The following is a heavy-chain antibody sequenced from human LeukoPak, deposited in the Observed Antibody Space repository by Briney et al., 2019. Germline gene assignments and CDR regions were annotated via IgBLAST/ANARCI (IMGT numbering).Heavy chain of an antibody. CDR1: GGSFSGYY. CDR2: INHSGST. J-gene: IGHJ4*02. V-gene: IGHV4-34*01. D-gene: IGHD3-22*01. Sequence: SETLSLTCAIYGGSFSGYYWSWIRQPPGKGLEWIGEINHSGSTNYNPSLKSRVTISVDTSKNQFFLKLNSVTAADTAVYYSAKMGDGDDYSDSSGYYGDYWGQGTLVTVSS. CDR3: AKMGDGDDYSDSSGYYGDY.